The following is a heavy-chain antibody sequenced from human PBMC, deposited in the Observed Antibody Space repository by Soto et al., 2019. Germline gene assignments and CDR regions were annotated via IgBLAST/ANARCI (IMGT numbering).Heavy chain of an antibody. CDR3: ARESGIAVAGLFSGNFDY. D-gene: IGHD6-19*01. CDR2: IWYDGSNK. V-gene: IGHV3-33*01. CDR1: GFTFSSYG. Sequence: QVQLVESGGGVVQPGRSLRLSCAASGFTFSSYGMHWVRQAPGKGLEWVAVIWYDGSNKYYADSVKGRFTISRDNSKNTLYLQMNSLRAEDTAVYYCARESGIAVAGLFSGNFDYWGQGTLVTVSS. J-gene: IGHJ4*02.